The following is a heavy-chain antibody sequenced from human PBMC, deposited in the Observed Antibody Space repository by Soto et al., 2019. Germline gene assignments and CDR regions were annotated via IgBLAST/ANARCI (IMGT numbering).Heavy chain of an antibody. CDR3: ARELSHPNVGVVSYYYYGMDV. V-gene: IGHV1-46*01. CDR1: GYTFTSYY. Sequence: QVQLVQSGAEVKKPGASVKVSCKASGYTFTSYYMHWVRQAPGQGLEWMGIINPSGGSTSYAQKFQGRVTMTRDTSTSTVYMELSSLRSEDTAVYYCARELSHPNVGVVSYYYYGMDVWGQGTTVTVSS. J-gene: IGHJ6*02. D-gene: IGHD3-3*01. CDR2: INPSGGST.